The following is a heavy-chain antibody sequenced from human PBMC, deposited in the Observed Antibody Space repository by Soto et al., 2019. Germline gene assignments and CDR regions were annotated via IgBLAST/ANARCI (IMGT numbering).Heavy chain of an antibody. Sequence: ETLSLTCSVSGGSINSYWWSWIRQPAGKGLEWIGRVYSSGTTDYNPSLNSRATLSVETSKNQLSLKLSSVTAADTAVYYCARDIGSYAYGEGYWGQGIQVTVSS. CDR1: GGSINSYW. CDR3: ARDIGSYAYGEGY. D-gene: IGHD3-10*01. V-gene: IGHV4-4*07. J-gene: IGHJ4*02. CDR2: VYSSGTT.